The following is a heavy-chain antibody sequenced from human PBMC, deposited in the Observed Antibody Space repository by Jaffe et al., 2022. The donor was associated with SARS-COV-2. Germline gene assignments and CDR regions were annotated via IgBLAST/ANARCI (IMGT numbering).Heavy chain of an antibody. Sequence: QVQLQESGPGLVKPSETLSLTCIVSGYSITSGYYWGWIRQPPGKGLEWIASIDATGSAYYNPSLKSRVTVSVDTSQNQFSLKLTSVAAADTAVYYCARLPHIVVPRPLPLRFDVCGRGTLVTVSS. V-gene: IGHV4-38-2*02. J-gene: IGHJ2*01. D-gene: IGHD2-21*01. CDR3: ARLPHIVVPRPLPLRFDV. CDR1: GYSITSGYY. CDR2: IDATGSA.